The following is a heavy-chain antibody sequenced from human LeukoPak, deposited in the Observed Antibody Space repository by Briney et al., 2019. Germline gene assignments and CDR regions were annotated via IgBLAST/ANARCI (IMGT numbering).Heavy chain of an antibody. CDR2: IYHSGST. D-gene: IGHD3-22*01. CDR1: GGSFSEYY. CDR3: AREFVGSSGYLGGY. Sequence: SETLSLTCAVYGGSFSEYYWNWIRQPPGKGLEWIGSIYHSGSTYYNPSLKSRVTISVDTSKNQFSLKLSSVTAADTAVYYCAREFVGSSGYLGGYWGQGTLVTVSS. J-gene: IGHJ4*02. V-gene: IGHV4-34*01.